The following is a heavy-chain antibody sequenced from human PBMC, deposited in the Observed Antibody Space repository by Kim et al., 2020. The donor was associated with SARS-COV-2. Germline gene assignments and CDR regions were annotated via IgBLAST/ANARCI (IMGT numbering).Heavy chain of an antibody. CDR1: GGTFSSYA. Sequence: SVKVSCKASGGTFSSYAISWVRQAPGQGLEWMGGIIPIFGTANYAQKFQGRVTITADESTSTAYMELSSLRSEDTAVYYCAREGQGLQGTFDYWGQGTLVTVSS. D-gene: IGHD6-19*01. CDR3: AREGQGLQGTFDY. V-gene: IGHV1-69*13. J-gene: IGHJ4*02. CDR2: IIPIFGTA.